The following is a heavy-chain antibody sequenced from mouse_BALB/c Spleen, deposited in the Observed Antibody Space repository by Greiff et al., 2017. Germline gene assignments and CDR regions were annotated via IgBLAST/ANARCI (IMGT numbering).Heavy chain of an antibody. CDR3: AREGGYGNPYAMDY. CDR2: ISSGGST. CDR1: GFTFSSYA. D-gene: IGHD2-10*02. Sequence: EVHLVESGGGLVKPGGSLKLSCAASGFTFSSYAMSWVRQTPEKRLEWVASISSGGSTYYPDSVKGRFTISRDNARNILYLQMSSLRSEDTAMYYCAREGGYGNPYAMDYWGQGTSVTVSS. J-gene: IGHJ4*01. V-gene: IGHV5-6-5*01.